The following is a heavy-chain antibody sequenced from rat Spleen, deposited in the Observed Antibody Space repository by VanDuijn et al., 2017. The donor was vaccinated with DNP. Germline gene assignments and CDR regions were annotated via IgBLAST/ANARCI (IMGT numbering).Heavy chain of an antibody. Sequence: EVQLKESGPGPVQPSQTLSLTCTVSGFSLTDSSVHWVRQPPGKGLEWMGVMWSGGSTAYNSVLKSRLSISRDTSKSQVFLKMNSLQTEDTAIYYCTRDQGVTTVPTGNWFAYWGQGTLVTVSS. D-gene: IGHD1-1*01. CDR2: MWSGGST. J-gene: IGHJ3*01. CDR1: GFSLTDSS. CDR3: TRDQGVTTVPTGNWFAY. V-gene: IGHV2S63*01.